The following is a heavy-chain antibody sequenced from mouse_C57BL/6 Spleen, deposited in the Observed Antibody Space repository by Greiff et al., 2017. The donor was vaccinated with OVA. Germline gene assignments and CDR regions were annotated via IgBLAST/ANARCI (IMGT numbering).Heavy chain of an antibody. CDR3: VREDYGSSYLYAMDY. J-gene: IGHJ4*01. V-gene: IGHV10-3*01. CDR1: GFTFNTYA. D-gene: IGHD1-1*01. CDR2: IRSKSSNYAT. Sequence: EVQGVESGGGLVQPKGSLKLSCAASGFTFNTYAMHWVRQAPGKGLEWVARIRSKSSNYATYYADSVKDRFTISRDDSQSMLYLQMNNLKTEDTAMYYCVREDYGSSYLYAMDYWGQGTSVTVSS.